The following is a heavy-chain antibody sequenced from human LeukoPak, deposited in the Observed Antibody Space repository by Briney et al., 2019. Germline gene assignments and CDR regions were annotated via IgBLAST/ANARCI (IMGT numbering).Heavy chain of an antibody. Sequence: PSETLSLTCTVSGQSISSGYYWGWTRQPPGKGLEWIGTIYHSGSTYYNPSLKSRVTISVDTSKNQFSLKLSSVTAADTAVYYCVNGPDAFDIWGQGTVVIVSS. CDR1: GQSISSGYY. J-gene: IGHJ3*02. V-gene: IGHV4-38-2*02. CDR3: VNGPDAFDI. CDR2: IYHSGST.